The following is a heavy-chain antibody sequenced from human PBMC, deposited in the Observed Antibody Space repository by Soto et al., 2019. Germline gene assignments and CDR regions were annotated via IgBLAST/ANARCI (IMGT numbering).Heavy chain of an antibody. D-gene: IGHD3-10*01. J-gene: IGHJ6*03. Sequence: GASVKVSCKASGYTFTSYGISWVRQAPGQGLEWMGWISAYNGNTNYAQKLQGRVTMTTDTSTSTAYMELRSLRSDDTAVYYCARDTIEDEYYYYMDVWGKGTTVTVSS. V-gene: IGHV1-18*01. CDR3: ARDTIEDEYYYYMDV. CDR1: GYTFTSYG. CDR2: ISAYNGNT.